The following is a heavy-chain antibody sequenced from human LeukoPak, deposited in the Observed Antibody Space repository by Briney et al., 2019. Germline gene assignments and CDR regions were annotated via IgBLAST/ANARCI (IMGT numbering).Heavy chain of an antibody. V-gene: IGHV4-59*01. CDR3: ARDSWDYIAMDV. CDR2: VHHTGSA. D-gene: IGHD4/OR15-4a*01. CDR1: GISITTYY. J-gene: IGHJ6*02. Sequence: PSETLSLTCTVSGISITTYYWSWTRQSPGKGLEWIGYVHHTGSADYNPSLRSRATISLDTSKNQFSLKLTSATAADTAVYYCARDSWDYIAMDVWGPGTTVIVSS.